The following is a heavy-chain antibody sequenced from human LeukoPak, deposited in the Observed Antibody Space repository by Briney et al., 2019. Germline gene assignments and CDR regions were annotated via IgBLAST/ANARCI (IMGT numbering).Heavy chain of an antibody. CDR2: ISYDGSNK. Sequence: GRSLRLSCAASGFTFSSYAMHWVRQAPGKGLEWVAVISYDGSNKYYADSVRGRFTISRDFYSDTLYLEMNSLRLEDTAIYYCARGVRGDCRSTSCYVLYYYYYMDVWGEGTSVTVSS. V-gene: IGHV3-30-3*01. CDR1: GFTFSSYA. J-gene: IGHJ6*03. CDR3: ARGVRGDCRSTSCYVLYYYYYMDV. D-gene: IGHD2-2*01.